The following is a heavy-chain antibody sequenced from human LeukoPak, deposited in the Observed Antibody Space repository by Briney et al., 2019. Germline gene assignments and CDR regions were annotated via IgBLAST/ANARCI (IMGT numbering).Heavy chain of an antibody. CDR1: GGSISSSSYY. V-gene: IGHV4-39*01. CDR2: IYYSGST. D-gene: IGHD5-24*01. Sequence: SETLSLTCTVSGGSISSSSYYWGWIRQPPGKGLEGIGRIYYSGSTYYNPSLNSRVTISVDTSKNQFSLKLSPVTTEGMAVYYCARQSERWIQSPIDYWGQGILVTVSS. J-gene: IGHJ4*02. CDR3: ARQSERWIQSPIDY.